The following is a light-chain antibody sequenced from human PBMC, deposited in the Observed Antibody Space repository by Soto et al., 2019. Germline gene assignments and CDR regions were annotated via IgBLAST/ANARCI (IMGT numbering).Light chain of an antibody. Sequence: DIQLTQSPPSLSASVGDRVSITCQASLDIRNYLNWYQHKPGRAPKLLIYDTSNLETGVPSRFGGSASGTIFSFIITGLQPEDVATYYCQQYENLPYTFGQWTKLEI. V-gene: IGKV1-33*01. J-gene: IGKJ2*01. CDR1: LDIRNY. CDR2: DTS. CDR3: QQYENLPYT.